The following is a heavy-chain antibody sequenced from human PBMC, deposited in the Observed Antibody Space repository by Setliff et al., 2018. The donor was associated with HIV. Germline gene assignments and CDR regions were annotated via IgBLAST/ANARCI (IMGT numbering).Heavy chain of an antibody. CDR3: ARILVAAAGTGFDP. V-gene: IGHV4-30-2*01. Sequence: SETLSLTCAVSGGSMRSSGYSWTWLRQAPGKGLEWVGYIYYNGNAYYNPYLKSRVTISVDRSKNQFSLKLSSVTPADTAVYYCARILVAAAGTGFDPWGQGILVTVSS. D-gene: IGHD6-13*01. J-gene: IGHJ5*02. CDR2: IYYNGNA. CDR1: GGSMRSSGYS.